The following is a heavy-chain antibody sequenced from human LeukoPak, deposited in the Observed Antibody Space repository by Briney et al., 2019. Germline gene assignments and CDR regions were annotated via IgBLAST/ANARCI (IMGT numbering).Heavy chain of an antibody. V-gene: IGHV4-59*01. D-gene: IGHD3-10*01. CDR3: ARGECMVRGVIIAYYFDY. CDR2: IYYSGST. J-gene: IGHJ4*02. Sequence: SETLSLTCTVSGGSISSYYWSWIRQPPGKGLEWIGYIYYSGSTNYNPSLKSRVTISVDTSKNQFSLKLGSVTAADTAVYYCARGECMVRGVIIAYYFDYWGQGTLVTVSS. CDR1: GGSISSYY.